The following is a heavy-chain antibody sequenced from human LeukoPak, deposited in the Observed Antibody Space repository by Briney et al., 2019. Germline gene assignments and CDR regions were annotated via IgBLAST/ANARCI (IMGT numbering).Heavy chain of an antibody. CDR3: ARDIGDPYYYYYGMDV. D-gene: IGHD2-21*01. Sequence: GGSLRLSCAASGFTVSSNYMSWVRQAPGKGLEWVSVIYSGGSTYYADSVKGRFTISRDNSKNTLYLQMNSLRAEDTAVYYCARDIGDPYYYYYGMDVWGKGTTATVSS. V-gene: IGHV3-53*01. CDR2: IYSGGST. CDR1: GFTVSSNY. J-gene: IGHJ6*04.